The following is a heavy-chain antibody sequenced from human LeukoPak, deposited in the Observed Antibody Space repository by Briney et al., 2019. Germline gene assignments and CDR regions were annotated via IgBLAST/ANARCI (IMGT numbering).Heavy chain of an antibody. V-gene: IGHV1-8*01. CDR3: ARGAIAAAGHRDY. D-gene: IGHD6-13*01. CDR1: GYTFTSYD. J-gene: IGHJ4*02. Sequence: ASVKVSCKASGYTFTSYDINWVRQATGQGLEWMGWMNPNSGNTGYAQKFQGRVTMTRNTSISTAYMGLSSLRSEDTAVYYCARGAIAAAGHRDYWGQGTLVTVSS. CDR2: MNPNSGNT.